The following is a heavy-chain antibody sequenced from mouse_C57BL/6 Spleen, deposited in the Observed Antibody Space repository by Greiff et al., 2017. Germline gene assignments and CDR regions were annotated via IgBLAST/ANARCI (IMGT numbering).Heavy chain of an antibody. CDR3: TRVGNRAWFAY. D-gene: IGHD2-1*01. CDR1: GYTSPDYE. J-gene: IGHJ3*01. V-gene: IGHV1-15*01. CDR2: MDPETGGT. Sequence: QVQLQQSGAELVRPGASVTLSCKASGYTSPDYEMHWVKQTPVHGLEWIGAMDPETGGTAYNQKFKGKAILTADKSSCTAYMELRSLTSEDSAVYYCTRVGNRAWFAYWGQGTLVTVSA.